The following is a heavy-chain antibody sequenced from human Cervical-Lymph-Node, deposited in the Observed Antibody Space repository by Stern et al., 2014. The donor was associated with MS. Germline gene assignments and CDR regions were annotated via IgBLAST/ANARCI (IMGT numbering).Heavy chain of an antibody. V-gene: IGHV1-69*14. D-gene: IGHD5-18*01. CDR2: IIPRLGTG. CDR1: GGTFNNHV. CDR3: ANRDMGYSYGRHDY. Sequence: VQLVQSGAEVKKPGSSVKVSCKASGGTFNNHVISWVREAPGQGLEWMGGIIPRLGTGDYATRIRGSVKMTADKSTSTVHMELSSLTSEDTAMYSCANRDMGYSYGRHDYWGQGTLVTVSS. J-gene: IGHJ4*02.